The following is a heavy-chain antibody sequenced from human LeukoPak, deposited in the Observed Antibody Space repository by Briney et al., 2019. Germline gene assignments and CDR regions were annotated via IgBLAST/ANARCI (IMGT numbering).Heavy chain of an antibody. CDR1: GYTFTSYG. V-gene: IGHV1-18*01. CDR3: ARGQYYDILTGYDKGDWFDP. Sequence: GASVKVSCKASGYTFTSYGISWVRQAPGQGLEWMGWISAYNGNTNYAQKLQGRVTMTTDTSTSTAYMELRSLRSDDTAVYYCARGQYYDILTGYDKGDWFDPWGQGTLVTVSS. D-gene: IGHD3-9*01. CDR2: ISAYNGNT. J-gene: IGHJ5*02.